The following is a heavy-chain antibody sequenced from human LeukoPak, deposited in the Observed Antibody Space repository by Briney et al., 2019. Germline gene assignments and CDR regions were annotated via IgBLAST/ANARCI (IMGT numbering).Heavy chain of an antibody. Sequence: GSLGLFCSGSGFTFSSYAMRWVRQAPGKGVEWGSHISVSGSTIYYADSVKGRFTISRDNAKNSLYLQMNNLRAEDTAVYYCARYCGGDCYGMDVWGQGTTVTVSS. CDR2: ISVSGSTI. J-gene: IGHJ6*02. D-gene: IGHD2-21*01. CDR1: GFTFSSYA. V-gene: IGHV3-48*04. CDR3: ARYCGGDCYGMDV.